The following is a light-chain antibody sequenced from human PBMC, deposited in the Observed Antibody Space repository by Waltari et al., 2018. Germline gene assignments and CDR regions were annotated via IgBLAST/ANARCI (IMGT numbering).Light chain of an antibody. CDR3: SSYRSSSTLV. Sequence: CFQQHPGRVPNLIIYNVNKRPSGVSNRFSGSKSGNAASLTISGLQAEDEADYYCSSYRSSSTLVFGAGTKVTVL. J-gene: IGLJ3*02. V-gene: IGLV2-14*03. CDR2: NVN.